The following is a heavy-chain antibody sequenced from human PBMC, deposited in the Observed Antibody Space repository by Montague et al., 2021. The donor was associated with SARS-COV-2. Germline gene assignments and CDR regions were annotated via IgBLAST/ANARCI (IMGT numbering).Heavy chain of an antibody. CDR3: ARDRFDFGAGRQGTIDF. Sequence: SETLSLTCVVYGDSISPDTWWPWVSLPPGTRLAWIGRMPFTGKTNFSPFFSSRLTMSADTSKNQFSLKLTSATAADTAIYFCARDRFDFGAGRQGTIDFWGQGTLVTVSS. CDR1: GDSISPDTW. J-gene: IGHJ4*02. V-gene: IGHV4-55*08. CDR2: MPFTGKT. D-gene: IGHD3-10*01.